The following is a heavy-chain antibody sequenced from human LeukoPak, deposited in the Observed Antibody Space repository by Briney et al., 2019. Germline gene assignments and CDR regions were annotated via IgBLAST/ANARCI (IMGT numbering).Heavy chain of an antibody. CDR3: ARGRSPLLWFGVLKWFDP. V-gene: IGHV4-39*07. Sequence: KPSETLSLTCTVSGGSISSSSYYWGWIRQPPGKGLEWIGSIYYSGSTYYNPSLKSRVTISVDTSKNQFSLKLSSVTAADTAVYYCARGRSPLLWFGVLKWFDPWGQGTLVTVSS. D-gene: IGHD3-10*01. CDR1: GGSISSSSYY. J-gene: IGHJ5*02. CDR2: IYYSGST.